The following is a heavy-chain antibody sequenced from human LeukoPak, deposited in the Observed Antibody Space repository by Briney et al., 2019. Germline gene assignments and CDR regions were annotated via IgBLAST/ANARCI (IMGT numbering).Heavy chain of an antibody. CDR2: IKQDGSDK. CDR3: ARDYD. CDR1: GFTFSSHW. Sequence: GGSLRLSCAASGFTFSSHWMSWVRQAPGKGLEWVANIKQDGSDKYYVDSVKCRFTISRDNAKNSLYLQMNSLRAEDTAVYYCARDYDWGQGTLVTVSS. J-gene: IGHJ4*02. V-gene: IGHV3-7*04. D-gene: IGHD3-16*01.